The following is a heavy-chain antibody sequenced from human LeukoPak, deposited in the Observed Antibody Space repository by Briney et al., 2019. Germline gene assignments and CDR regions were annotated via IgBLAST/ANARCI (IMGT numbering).Heavy chain of an antibody. Sequence: PGGSLRLSCAASGFTFSDAWMSWVRQAPGKGLEWVGRIKSKTDGGTIDYAAPVKGRFTISRDDSKNTLYLQMNSLKTEDTAVYYCTTDSGEMATISLDYWGQGTLVTVS. CDR3: TTDSGEMATISLDY. D-gene: IGHD5-24*01. V-gene: IGHV3-15*01. CDR2: IKSKTDGGTI. J-gene: IGHJ4*02. CDR1: GFTFSDAW.